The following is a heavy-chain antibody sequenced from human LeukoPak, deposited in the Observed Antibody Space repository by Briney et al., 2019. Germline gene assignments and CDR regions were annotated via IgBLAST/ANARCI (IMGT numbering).Heavy chain of an antibody. V-gene: IGHV3-11*04. D-gene: IGHD6-13*01. CDR1: GFILSDYY. CDR3: AKEWGIAGDY. J-gene: IGHJ4*02. CDR2: ISSSGSTI. Sequence: GGSLRLSCAASGFILSDYYMSWIRQAPGKGLEWVSYISSSGSTIYYADSVKGRFTISRDNSKNTLYLQMNSLRAEDTAVYYCAKEWGIAGDYWGQGTLVTVSS.